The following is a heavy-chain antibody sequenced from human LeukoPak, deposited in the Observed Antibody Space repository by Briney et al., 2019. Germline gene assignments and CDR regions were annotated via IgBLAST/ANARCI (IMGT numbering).Heavy chain of an antibody. D-gene: IGHD7-27*01. CDR2: MNPSSGNT. J-gene: IGHJ4*02. CDR1: GYTFTNYD. CDR3: ARGEKTKQPLGC. Sequence: ASVKVSCKASGYTFTNYDINWVRQATGQGREWMAWMNPSSGNTGYAQKFQGRITLTRNTSISTAYMELSSLASADTAVYYCARGEKTKQPLGCWGQGTLVPVSS. V-gene: IGHV1-8*01.